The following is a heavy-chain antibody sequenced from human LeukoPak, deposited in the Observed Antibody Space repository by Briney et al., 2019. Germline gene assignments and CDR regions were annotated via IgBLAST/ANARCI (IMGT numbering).Heavy chain of an antibody. D-gene: IGHD3-22*01. CDR2: INHSGST. V-gene: IGHV4-34*01. J-gene: IGHJ4*02. Sequence: SKTLSLTCAVYGGSFSGYYWSWIRQPPGKGLEWIGEINHSGSTNYNPSLKSRVTISVDTSKNQFSLKLSSVTAADTAVYYCARPHDYYDSSGYYYWGQGTLVTVSS. CDR3: ARPHDYYDSSGYYY. CDR1: GGSFSGYY.